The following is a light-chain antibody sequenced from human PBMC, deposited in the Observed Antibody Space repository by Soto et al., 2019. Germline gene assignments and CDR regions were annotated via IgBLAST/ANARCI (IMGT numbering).Light chain of an antibody. J-gene: IGLJ2*01. Sequence: QPVLTQPPSVSGAPGQRVTISCTGSRSNIGAGYDVHWYQQFPGTAPKLLIYGNTNRPSVVPDRFSGTKSGTSASLAITGLQVEDEADYYCQSYDSSLWVSGGGTKLTVL. CDR2: GNT. V-gene: IGLV1-40*01. CDR1: RSNIGAGYD. CDR3: QSYDSSLWV.